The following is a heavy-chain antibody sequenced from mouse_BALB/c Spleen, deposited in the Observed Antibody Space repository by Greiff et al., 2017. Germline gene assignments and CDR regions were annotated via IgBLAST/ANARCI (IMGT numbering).Heavy chain of an antibody. J-gene: IGHJ2*01. D-gene: IGHD2-4*01. CDR3: ARAYYDYYFDY. CDR1: GFTFSSYG. V-gene: IGHV5-6*02. Sequence: EVKLVESGGDLVKPGGSLKLSCAASGFTFSSYGMSWVRQTPDKRLEWVATISSGGSYTYYPDSVKGRFTISRDNAKNTLYLQMSSLKSEDTAMYYCARAYYDYYFDYWGQGTTLTVSS. CDR2: ISSGGSYT.